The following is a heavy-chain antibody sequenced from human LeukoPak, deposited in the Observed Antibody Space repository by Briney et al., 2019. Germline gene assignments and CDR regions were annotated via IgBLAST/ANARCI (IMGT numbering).Heavy chain of an antibody. CDR1: GFTFSSYA. Sequence: PGGSLRLSCAASGFTFSSYAMTWVRQAPGKGLEWVSAISGSGTSTYYADSVKGRFTISRDNSRNTLYLQMNGLRAVDTAVYYCARLGGESPSDSWGQGTLVTVSS. CDR3: ARLGGESPSDS. CDR2: ISGSGTST. V-gene: IGHV3-23*01. J-gene: IGHJ4*02. D-gene: IGHD3-16*01.